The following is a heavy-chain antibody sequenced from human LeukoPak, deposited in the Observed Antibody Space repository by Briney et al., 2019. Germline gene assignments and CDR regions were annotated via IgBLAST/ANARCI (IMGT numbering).Heavy chain of an antibody. CDR3: ARVGKGGIRGKHYFDY. Sequence: PGGSLRLSCAASGFTFDDYGMSWVRQAPGKGLEWVSDINWNGGSTGYADSVKGRFTISRDNAKNSLYLQMNSLRAEDTALYYCARVGKGGIRGKHYFDYWGQGTLVTVSS. CDR1: GFTFDDYG. V-gene: IGHV3-20*04. J-gene: IGHJ4*02. D-gene: IGHD3-10*01. CDR2: INWNGGST.